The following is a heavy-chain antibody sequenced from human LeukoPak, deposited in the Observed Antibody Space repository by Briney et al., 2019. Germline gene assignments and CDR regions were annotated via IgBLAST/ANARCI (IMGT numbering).Heavy chain of an antibody. CDR1: GFIFSSYG. J-gene: IGHJ4*02. Sequence: PGGSLRLSCAASGFIFSSYGMQWVRQAPGKGLEWVAVIWYDGSNKYYADSVKGRFTIFRDNSKNTLYLQMNSLRAEDTAVYSCAKDQSGSYVIDYWGQGTLVTVSS. CDR3: AKDQSGSYVIDY. V-gene: IGHV3-30*02. CDR2: IWYDGSNK. D-gene: IGHD1-26*01.